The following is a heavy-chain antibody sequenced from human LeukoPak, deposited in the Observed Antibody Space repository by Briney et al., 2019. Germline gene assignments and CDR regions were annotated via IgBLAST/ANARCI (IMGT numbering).Heavy chain of an antibody. CDR1: GFTFSSYG. D-gene: IGHD3-10*01. V-gene: IGHV3-33*06. CDR3: AKELTYGSGSYYPDY. J-gene: IGHJ4*02. Sequence: PGRSLRLSCAASGFTFSSYGMHWVRQAPGKGLEWVAVIWYDGSNRYYADSVKGRFTISRDNSKNTLYLQMNSLRAEDTAVYYCAKELTYGSGSYYPDYWGQGTLVTVSS. CDR2: IWYDGSNR.